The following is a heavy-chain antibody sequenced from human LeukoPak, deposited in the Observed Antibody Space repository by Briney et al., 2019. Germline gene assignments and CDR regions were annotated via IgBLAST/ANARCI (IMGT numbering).Heavy chain of an antibody. J-gene: IGHJ5*02. CDR3: ASRAYYYDSSGYPNWFDP. D-gene: IGHD3-22*01. Sequence: SETLSLTCTVSGGSISSSSYYWGWIRQPPGTGLEWLGSIYYSGSTYYNPSLKSRVTISVDTSKNQFSLKLSSVTAADTAVYYCASRAYYYDSSGYPNWFDPWGQGTLVTVSS. V-gene: IGHV4-39*01. CDR2: IYYSGST. CDR1: GGSISSSSYY.